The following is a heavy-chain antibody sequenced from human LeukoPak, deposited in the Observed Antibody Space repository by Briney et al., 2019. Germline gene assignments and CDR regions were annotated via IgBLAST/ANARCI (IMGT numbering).Heavy chain of an antibody. D-gene: IGHD4-17*01. J-gene: IGHJ4*02. Sequence: GGSLRLSCAASGYTFSSYWMSWVRQAPGKGLEWVANIKQDGSEKYYVDSVKGRFTISRDDAKNLLYLDMNSLRAEDTAVYYCARGHTAVTRHFDFWGQGTLVTVSS. V-gene: IGHV3-7*01. CDR3: ARGHTAVTRHFDF. CDR2: IKQDGSEK. CDR1: GYTFSSYW.